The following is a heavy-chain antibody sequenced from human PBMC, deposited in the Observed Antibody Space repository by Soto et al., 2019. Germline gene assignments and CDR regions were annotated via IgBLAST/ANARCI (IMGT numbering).Heavy chain of an antibody. J-gene: IGHJ4*02. CDR2: VFYTGFT. CDR1: GGSTSCSCYY. Sequence: PSETLSLTCAVSGGSTSCSCYYWGGLRQSPGKVPEWIGSVFYTGFTSYNPSLESRVSVSVDTSKNQFSLKVSGVSAADTAVYYCATSQKGYNWNYFDHWGQGALVTVSS. V-gene: IGHV4-39*01. CDR3: ATSQKGYNWNYFDH. D-gene: IGHD1-20*01.